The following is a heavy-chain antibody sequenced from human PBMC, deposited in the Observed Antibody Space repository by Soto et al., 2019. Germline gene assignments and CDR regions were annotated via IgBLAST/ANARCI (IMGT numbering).Heavy chain of an antibody. D-gene: IGHD6-6*01. Sequence: ASVKVSCKAAGYNFPSYGISWVRQAPGQGLEWMGWISAYDGNTNYAQNFQGRLTMTTDRSTSTAYMELRSLRSDDTAVYYCAGTSLVARTWFDPWGQGTLVTSP. J-gene: IGHJ5*02. CDR3: AGTSLVARTWFDP. CDR1: GYNFPSYG. V-gene: IGHV1-18*04. CDR2: ISAYDGNT.